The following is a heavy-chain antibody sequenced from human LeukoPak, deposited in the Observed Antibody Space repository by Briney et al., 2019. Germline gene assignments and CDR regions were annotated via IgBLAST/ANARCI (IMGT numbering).Heavy chain of an antibody. CDR1: GGSFSGYY. CDR2: INHSGST. J-gene: IGHJ4*02. Sequence: SETLSRTCAVYGGSFSGYYWSWIRQPPGKGLEWIGEINHSGSTNYNPSLKSRVTISVDTSKNQFSLKLSSVTAADTAVYYCARGRYYKFWGQGTLVTVSS. V-gene: IGHV4-34*01. D-gene: IGHD3-10*01. CDR3: ARGRYYKF.